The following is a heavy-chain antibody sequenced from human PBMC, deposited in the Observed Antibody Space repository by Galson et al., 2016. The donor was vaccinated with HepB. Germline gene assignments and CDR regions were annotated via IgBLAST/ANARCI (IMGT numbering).Heavy chain of an antibody. Sequence: SLRLSCAASGFTFSNYGMHWVRQAPGKGLQWVAFISYDGSNKYYTGSVKGRFTISRDNAKNSLYLQMNSLRDEDTAVYYCASGAYGDHAYWGQGTLVTVSS. V-gene: IGHV3-30*03. J-gene: IGHJ4*02. CDR3: ASGAYGDHAY. D-gene: IGHD4-17*01. CDR1: GFTFSNYG. CDR2: ISYDGSNK.